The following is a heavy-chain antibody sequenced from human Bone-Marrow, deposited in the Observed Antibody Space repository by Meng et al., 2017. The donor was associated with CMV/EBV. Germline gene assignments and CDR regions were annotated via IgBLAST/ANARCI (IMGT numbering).Heavy chain of an antibody. D-gene: IGHD2-2*01. J-gene: IGHJ6*02. CDR3: ASTPIGYCSSTSCSYYYYYYGMDV. CDR1: GYTFTGYY. V-gene: IGHV1-2*02. CDR2: INPNSGGT. Sequence: ASVKVSCKASGYTFTGYYMHWVRQAPGQGLEWMGWINPNSGGTNYAQKFQGRVTMTRDTSISTAYMELSRLRSDDTAVYYCASTPIGYCSSTSCSYYYYYYGMDVWGQGTTVTVSS.